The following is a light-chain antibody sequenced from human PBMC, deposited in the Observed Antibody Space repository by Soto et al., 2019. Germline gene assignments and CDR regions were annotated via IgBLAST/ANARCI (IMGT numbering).Light chain of an antibody. CDR3: CSYAGL. CDR2: EGT. J-gene: IGLJ1*01. V-gene: IGLV2-23*01. Sequence: SVLTQPASVSGSPGQSITIYCTGTSSDVGSYDLVSWYQHHPGKSPKLIIYEGTERPSGVSNRFSGSKSGNTASLTISGLQAEDEADYYCCSYAGLFGTGTKVTVL. CDR1: SSDVGSYDL.